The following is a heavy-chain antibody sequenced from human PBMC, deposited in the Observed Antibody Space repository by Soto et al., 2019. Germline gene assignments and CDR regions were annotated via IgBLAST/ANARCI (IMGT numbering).Heavy chain of an antibody. CDR2: ISSSSSYI. CDR1: GFTFSSYS. D-gene: IGHD2-15*01. Sequence: PGGSLRLSCAASGFTFSSYSMNWVRQAPGKGLEWVSSISSSSSYIYYADSVKGRFTISRDNAKNSLYLQMNSLRAEDTAAYYCARDLGDTSYRGYCSGGSCPFVYWGQGTLVTVSS. J-gene: IGHJ4*02. CDR3: ARDLGDTSYRGYCSGGSCPFVY. V-gene: IGHV3-21*01.